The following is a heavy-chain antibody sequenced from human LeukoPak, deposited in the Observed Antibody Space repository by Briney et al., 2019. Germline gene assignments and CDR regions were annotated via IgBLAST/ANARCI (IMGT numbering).Heavy chain of an antibody. V-gene: IGHV4-31*03. Sequence: SQTLSLTCTVSGGSISSGGHYWSWIRQHPGKGLEWIGYIYYSGSTYYNPSLKSRVTISVDTSKNQFSLKLSSVTAADTAVCYCARARYCSGGSCYRWFDPWGQGTLVTVSS. D-gene: IGHD2-15*01. CDR2: IYYSGST. J-gene: IGHJ5*02. CDR3: ARARYCSGGSCYRWFDP. CDR1: GGSISSGGHY.